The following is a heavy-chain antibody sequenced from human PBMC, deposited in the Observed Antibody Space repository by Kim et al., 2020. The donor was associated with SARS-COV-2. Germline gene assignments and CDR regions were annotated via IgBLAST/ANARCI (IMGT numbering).Heavy chain of an antibody. V-gene: IGHV3-7*01. CDR1: GFTFSSYW. J-gene: IGHJ4*02. Sequence: GGSLRLSCAASGFTFSSYWMSWVRQAPGKGLEWVANIKQDGSEKYYVDSVKGRFTISRDNAKNSLYLQMNSLRAEDTAVYYCAREGIRDGYNFPYYFDYWGQGTLVTVSS. CDR2: IKQDGSEK. D-gene: IGHD5-12*01. CDR3: AREGIRDGYNFPYYFDY.